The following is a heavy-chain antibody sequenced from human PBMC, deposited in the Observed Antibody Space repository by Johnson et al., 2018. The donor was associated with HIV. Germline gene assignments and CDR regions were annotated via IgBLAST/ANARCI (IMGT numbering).Heavy chain of an antibody. CDR1: GFTFSDYY. CDR2: VSFDGNNE. D-gene: IGHD1-26*01. Sequence: QVQLVESGGGLVKPGGSLRLSCAASGFTFSDYYMSWIRQAPGKGLEWVAVVSFDGNNEYYADSVKGRFTISRDNSKNTLYLQMKSLRLEDTAVYYCAREGAWEVRPGAFDIWGQGTTVTVSS. V-gene: IGHV3-30*03. J-gene: IGHJ3*02. CDR3: AREGAWEVRPGAFDI.